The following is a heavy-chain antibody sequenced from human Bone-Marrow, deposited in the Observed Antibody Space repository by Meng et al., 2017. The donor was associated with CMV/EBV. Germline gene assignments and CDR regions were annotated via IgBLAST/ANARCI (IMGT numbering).Heavy chain of an antibody. D-gene: IGHD1-26*01. CDR2: TRNKANSDTT. CDR1: GFSLSDHY. Sequence: GESLKISCAASGFSLSDHYMDWVRQAPGKGLEWVGRTRNKANSDTTEYAASVKGRFIISRDDSQNALYLQMNSLKTEDTAVYFCAKLLVGPTNKAFDVCGQGTMVTVSS. CDR3: AKLLVGPTNKAFDV. J-gene: IGHJ3*01. V-gene: IGHV3-72*01.